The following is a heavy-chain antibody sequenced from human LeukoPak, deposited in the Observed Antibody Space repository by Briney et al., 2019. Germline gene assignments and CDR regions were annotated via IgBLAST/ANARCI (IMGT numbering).Heavy chain of an antibody. CDR2: INRSGST. D-gene: IGHD4-23*01. CDR3: ARSSVVTPVTRFDY. CDR1: GGSFSGYY. Sequence: SETLSLTCAVYGGSFSGYYWSWIRQPPGKGLEWIGEINRSGSTNYNPSLKSRVTISVDTSKNQFSLKLSSVTAADTAVYYCARSSVVTPVTRFDYWGQGTLVTVSS. V-gene: IGHV4-34*01. J-gene: IGHJ4*02.